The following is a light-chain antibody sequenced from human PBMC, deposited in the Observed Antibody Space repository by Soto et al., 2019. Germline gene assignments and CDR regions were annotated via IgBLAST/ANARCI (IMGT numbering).Light chain of an antibody. CDR2: GAS. V-gene: IGKV3-20*01. CDR1: QSVSSSY. J-gene: IGKJ1*01. Sequence: VMTQSPGTLSLSPGERATLSCRASQSVSSSYLAWYQQKPGQAPRLLIYGASSRATGIPDRFSGSGSGTDFTLTISRLEPEDFAVYYCQQYGSSPPWTFGQGTKVDIK. CDR3: QQYGSSPPWT.